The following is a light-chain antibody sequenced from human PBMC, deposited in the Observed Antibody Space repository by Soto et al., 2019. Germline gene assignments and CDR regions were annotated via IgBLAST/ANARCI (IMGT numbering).Light chain of an antibody. CDR2: AAT. Sequence: DFQMTQSPSSLSASVGDRVTITCRSSEMNTIYLNWYQQKSGEAPKLLIYAATIFQSGVPSRFSAGGSVLHFSLTISSLQPEDAATYYCQQTYSPPHPFCGGTKVEIK. CDR1: EMNTIY. J-gene: IGKJ4*01. CDR3: QQTYSPPHP. V-gene: IGKV1-39*01.